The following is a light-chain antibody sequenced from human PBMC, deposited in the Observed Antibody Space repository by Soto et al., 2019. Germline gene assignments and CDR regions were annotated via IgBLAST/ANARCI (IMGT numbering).Light chain of an antibody. Sequence: DIVLTQSPATLSLSPGERATLSCRASQSVRNYLAWYQQKPGQAPRLLIYDASNRAAGIPARFSGSGSGTDFTLTISRLEPEDFAVSYCEQPSNWWTFGKGTKVDI. J-gene: IGKJ1*01. CDR3: EQPSNWWT. CDR1: QSVRNY. V-gene: IGKV3-11*01. CDR2: DAS.